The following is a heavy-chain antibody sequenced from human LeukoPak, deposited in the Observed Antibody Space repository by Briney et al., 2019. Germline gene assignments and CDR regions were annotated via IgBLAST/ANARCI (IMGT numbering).Heavy chain of an antibody. CDR2: INPHSGGT. CDR1: GYNFRDYY. V-gene: IGHV1-2*02. D-gene: IGHD6-25*01. CDR3: ARVDRLYERTYPAGYDI. J-gene: IGHJ3*02. Sequence: ASVKVSCKASGYNFRDYYIHWVRHAPGQGLEWMGWINPHSGGTRYAPKFQGRVTMSRDTSINTAYMELRRLRSDDTAVFYCARVDRLYERTYPAGYDIWGQGTRVTVSP.